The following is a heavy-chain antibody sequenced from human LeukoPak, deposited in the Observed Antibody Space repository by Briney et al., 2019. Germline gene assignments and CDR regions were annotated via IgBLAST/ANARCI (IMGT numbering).Heavy chain of an antibody. CDR1: GFTVSNTY. CDR2: IYSDGRT. V-gene: IGHV3-53*01. CDR3: ASGGGYSGAWHSSDY. J-gene: IGHJ4*02. Sequence: GGSLRLSCAASGFTVSNTYMSWVRQAPGKGLEWVSIIYSDGRTYYADSVKGRFTISRDNSKNTMYLQMNGLRAEDAAVYYCASGGGYSGAWHSSDYWGQGTLVTVSS. D-gene: IGHD6-19*01.